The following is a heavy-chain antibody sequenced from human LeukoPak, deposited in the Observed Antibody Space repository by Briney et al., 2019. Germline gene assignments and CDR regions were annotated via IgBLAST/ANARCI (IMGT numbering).Heavy chain of an antibody. CDR3: ATALPHDIAVAGRDAFDI. D-gene: IGHD6-19*01. J-gene: IGHJ3*02. V-gene: IGHV1-24*01. CDR1: GYTLTELS. Sequence: GASVKVSCKVSGYTLTELSMHWVRQAPGKGLEWMGGFDPEDGETIYAQKFQGRVTMTEDTSTDTAYMELSSLRSEDTAVYYCATALPHDIAVAGRDAFDIWGQGTMVTVSS. CDR2: FDPEDGET.